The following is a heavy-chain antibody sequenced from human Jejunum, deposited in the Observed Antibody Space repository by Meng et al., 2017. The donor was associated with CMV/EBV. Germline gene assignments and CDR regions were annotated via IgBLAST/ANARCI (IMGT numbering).Heavy chain of an antibody. CDR2: ISWNGDKI. D-gene: IGHD3-3*01. CDR1: GFTFDDYA. J-gene: IGHJ4*02. CDR3: AKTLSPYDFWSGADY. Sequence: GFTFDDYAMHEVRQAPGKGLEWVSGISWNGDKIDYADSVRGRFTISRDNAKNSLYLQMNSLKAEDTAFYYCAKTLSPYDFWSGADYWGQGTLVTSPQ. V-gene: IGHV3-9*01.